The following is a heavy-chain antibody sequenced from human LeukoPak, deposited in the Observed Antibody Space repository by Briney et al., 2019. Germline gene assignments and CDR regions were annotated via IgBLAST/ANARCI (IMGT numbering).Heavy chain of an antibody. D-gene: IGHD3-3*01. CDR1: GGSLSSGDYY. CDR3: ARENFYYDFWSGYYTPRGYGAFDI. J-gene: IGHJ3*02. V-gene: IGHV4-30-4*08. Sequence: PSQTLSLTCTVSGGSLSSGDYYWSWIRQPPGKGLEWIGYIYYSGSTYYNPSLKSRVTISVDTSKNQFSLKLSSVTAADTAVYYCARENFYYDFWSGYYTPRGYGAFDIWGQGTMVTVSS. CDR2: IYYSGST.